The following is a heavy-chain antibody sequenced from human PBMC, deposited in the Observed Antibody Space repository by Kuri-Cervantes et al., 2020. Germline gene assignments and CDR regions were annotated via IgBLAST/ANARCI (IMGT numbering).Heavy chain of an antibody. CDR3: ARDMALIVVIISMGLES. Sequence: GESLKISCAASGFIFSSYGMHWVRQAPGKGLEWVAVIWYDGSSKYYADSVKGRFTISRDNSKYTLYLQMNSLRAEDTAVYYCARDMALIVVIISMGLESWGQGALVTVSS. D-gene: IGHD3-22*01. J-gene: IGHJ4*02. CDR1: GFIFSSYG. V-gene: IGHV3-33*08. CDR2: IWYDGSSK.